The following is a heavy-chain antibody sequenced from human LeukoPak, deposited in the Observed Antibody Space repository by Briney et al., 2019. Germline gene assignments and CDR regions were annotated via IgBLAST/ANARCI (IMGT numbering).Heavy chain of an antibody. J-gene: IGHJ2*01. CDR3: ARPKSAWSSHWYFEL. CDR2: ISSSGSTI. D-gene: IGHD6-19*01. CDR1: GFTFSSYE. Sequence: GGSLRLSCAASGFTFSSYEMNWVRQAPGKGLEWVSYISSSGSTIYYADSVKGRFTISRDNAKNSLYLQLNSLRVEDTAVYYCARPKSAWSSHWYFELWGRGTLVTVSS. V-gene: IGHV3-48*03.